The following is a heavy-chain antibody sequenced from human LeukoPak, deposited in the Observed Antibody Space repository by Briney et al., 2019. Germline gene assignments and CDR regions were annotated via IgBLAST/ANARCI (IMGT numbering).Heavy chain of an antibody. CDR3: AIERREVYSDF. V-gene: IGHV3-48*01. CDR2: ITSTRGTI. Sequence: QPGGSLRLSCAVSGFTFSSHAWHWVRQAPGKGLEWVSYITSTRGTIFYADSVKGRFTISMDNAKHSLSLQMDILRAEDTVVYYCAIERREVYSDFWGQGTLVTVSS. CDR1: GFTFSSHA. J-gene: IGHJ4*02. D-gene: IGHD5-24*01.